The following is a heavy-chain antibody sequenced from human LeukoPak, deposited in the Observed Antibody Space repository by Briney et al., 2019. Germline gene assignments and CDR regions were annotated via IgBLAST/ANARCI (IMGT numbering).Heavy chain of an antibody. CDR3: VRDNSRGQSLGVIY. Sequence: RGSLRLSCAASGFTFRTYNMNWGRQAPGKGLEWISDISADSSTVQYAESVRGRFTTSRDNAKNSLYLQMNSLRAEDTAVYYCVRDNSRGQSLGVIYWGQGSLVTVSS. J-gene: IGHJ4*02. CDR1: GFTFRTYN. V-gene: IGHV3-48*01. D-gene: IGHD3-22*01. CDR2: ISADSSTV.